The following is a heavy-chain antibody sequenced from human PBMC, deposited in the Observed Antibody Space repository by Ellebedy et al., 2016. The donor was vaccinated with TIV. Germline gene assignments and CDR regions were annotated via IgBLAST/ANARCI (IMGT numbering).Heavy chain of an antibody. J-gene: IGHJ4*02. CDR2: ISSDGNIK. V-gene: IGHV3-30-3*01. D-gene: IGHD6-25*01. CDR1: QFTFSSYT. Sequence: PGESLKISCAASQFTFSSYTLHWVRQAPGKGLEWVAFISSDGNIKDYVDSVKGRFTISRDNSKKTVYLQMNSLRLEDTAIYYCARGSEGSGFDYWGQGTLVTVSS. CDR3: ARGSEGSGFDY.